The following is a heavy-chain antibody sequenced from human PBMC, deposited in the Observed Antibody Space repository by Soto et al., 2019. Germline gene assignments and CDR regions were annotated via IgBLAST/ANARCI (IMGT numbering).Heavy chain of an antibody. CDR1: GFTFSSYG. Sequence: SGGSLRLSCAASGFTFSSYGMHWVRQAPGKGLGWVAVIWYDGSNKYYADSVKGRFTISRDNSKNTLYLQMNSLRAEDTAVYYCARDYVGVPPPSRYCSSTSCYNYYYYYGMDVWGQGTTVTVSS. D-gene: IGHD2-2*02. CDR2: IWYDGSNK. J-gene: IGHJ6*02. CDR3: ARDYVGVPPPSRYCSSTSCYNYYYYYGMDV. V-gene: IGHV3-33*01.